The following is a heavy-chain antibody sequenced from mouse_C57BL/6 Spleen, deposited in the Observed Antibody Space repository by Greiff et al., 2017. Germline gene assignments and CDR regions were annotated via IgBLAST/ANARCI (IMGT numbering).Heavy chain of an antibody. CDR2: IYPGDGDT. J-gene: IGHJ4*01. Sequence: VQLQQSGAELVKPGASVKISCKASGYAFSSYWMNWVKQRPGQGLEWIGQIYPGDGDTNYNGKFKGKATLTADKSSSTAYMQLSSLTSEDSAVYFCARYYYYGSSYYAMDYWGQGTSVTVSS. V-gene: IGHV1-80*01. CDR1: GYAFSSYW. D-gene: IGHD1-1*01. CDR3: ARYYYYGSSYYAMDY.